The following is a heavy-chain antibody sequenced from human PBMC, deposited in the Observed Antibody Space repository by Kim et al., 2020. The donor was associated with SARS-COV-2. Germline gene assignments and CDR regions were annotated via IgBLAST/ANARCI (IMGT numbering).Heavy chain of an antibody. CDR1: GYSFTNWW. CDR3: ARRVGRDRFDH. D-gene: IGHD2-15*01. V-gene: IGHV5-51*01. Sequence: GESLKISCETSGYSFTNWWIGWVRQMPGKGLELMGVISPDESKAYYRPSFQGHVTISADRSTTTAYLQWDSLKASDTGMYFCARRVGRDRFDHWGLGTQVTVSS. CDR2: ISPDESKA. J-gene: IGHJ4*01.